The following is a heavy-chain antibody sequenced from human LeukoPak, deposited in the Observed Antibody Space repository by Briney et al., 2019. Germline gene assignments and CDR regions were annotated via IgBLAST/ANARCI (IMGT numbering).Heavy chain of an antibody. J-gene: IGHJ4*02. CDR2: IWYDGSNN. D-gene: IGHD6-13*01. CDR1: GFTFSSYG. CDR3: ARDRIPGLDY. V-gene: IGHV3-33*01. Sequence: GGSLRLSCAASGFTFSSYGMHWVRQAPGKGREWVAVIWYDGSNNYYADSGKGRFTISRENSKSTLYLQMNSQRSEDTAEYYCARDRIPGLDYWGPGTLVTVAS.